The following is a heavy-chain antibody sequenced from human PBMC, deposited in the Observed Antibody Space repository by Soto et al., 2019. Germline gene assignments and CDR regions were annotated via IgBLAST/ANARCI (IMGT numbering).Heavy chain of an antibody. CDR3: ARDFLFISGWREGGMDV. CDR1: GIIFGTYS. V-gene: IGHV3-48*02. J-gene: IGHJ6*02. Sequence: VGSLRLSCAASGIIFGTYSMDWVRQAPGKGLEWVSYISGTSRTIYYADSVRGRFTISRDNAKNSVYLQMDSLRDEDTAVYYCARDFLFISGWREGGMDVWGQGTTVTVSS. D-gene: IGHD6-19*01. CDR2: ISGTSRTI.